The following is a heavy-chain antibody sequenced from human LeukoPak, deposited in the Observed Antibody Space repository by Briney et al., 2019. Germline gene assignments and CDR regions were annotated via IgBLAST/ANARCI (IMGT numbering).Heavy chain of an antibody. CDR1: GGSFSGYY. J-gene: IGHJ5*02. CDR3: ARGRQLVLLRKRNWFDP. Sequence: SETLSLXCAVYGGSFSGYYWSWIRQPPGKGLEWIGEINHSGSTNYNPSLKSRVTISVDTSKNQFSLKLSSVTAADTAVYYCARGRQLVLLRKRNWFDPWGQGTLVTVSS. D-gene: IGHD6-13*01. CDR2: INHSGST. V-gene: IGHV4-34*01.